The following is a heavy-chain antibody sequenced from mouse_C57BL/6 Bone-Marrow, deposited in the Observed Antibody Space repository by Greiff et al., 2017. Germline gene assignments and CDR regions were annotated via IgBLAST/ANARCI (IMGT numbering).Heavy chain of an antibody. V-gene: IGHV1-72*01. CDR1: GYTFTSYW. J-gene: IGHJ2*01. CDR2: IGPNSGGT. Sequence: VQLQQPGAELVKPGASVKLSCKASGYTFTSYWMHWVKQRPGRGLEWIGRIGPNSGGTKYNEKFKSKATLTVDQTSSTAYMQLSSLTSEDSAVYYCARSATMMTTEGLCYFDYWGQGTTLTVSS. CDR3: ARSATMMTTEGLCYFDY. D-gene: IGHD2-4*01.